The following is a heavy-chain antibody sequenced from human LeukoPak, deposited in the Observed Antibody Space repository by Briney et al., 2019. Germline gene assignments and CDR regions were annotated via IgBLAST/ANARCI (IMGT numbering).Heavy chain of an antibody. J-gene: IGHJ4*02. D-gene: IGHD2-2*01. V-gene: IGHV3-23*01. CDR1: GFTFSSYA. CDR2: ISGGGGST. Sequence: TGGSLRLSCAASGFTFSSYAMSWVRQAPGKGLEWVSAISGGGGSTYYADSVKGRFTISRDNSKNTLYLQMNSLRAEDTAVYYCAKVPRIVVVPAALYFDYWGQGTLVTVSS. CDR3: AKVPRIVVVPAALYFDY.